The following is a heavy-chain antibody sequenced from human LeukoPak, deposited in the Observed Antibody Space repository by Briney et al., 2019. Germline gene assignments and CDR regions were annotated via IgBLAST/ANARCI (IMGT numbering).Heavy chain of an antibody. CDR3: ATADVAVAGTPDY. J-gene: IGHJ4*02. V-gene: IGHV4-31*03. CDR2: IYYSGST. Sequence: SETLSLTCTVSGYSISSGYYWGWIRQHPGKGLEWIGYIYYSGSTYYNPSLKSRVTISVDTSKNQFSLKLSSVTAADTAVYYCATADVAVAGTPDYWGQGTLVTVSS. D-gene: IGHD6-19*01. CDR1: GYSISSGYY.